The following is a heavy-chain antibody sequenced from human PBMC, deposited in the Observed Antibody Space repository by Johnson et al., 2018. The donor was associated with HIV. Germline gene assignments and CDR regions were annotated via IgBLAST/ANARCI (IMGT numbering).Heavy chain of an antibody. D-gene: IGHD6-13*01. J-gene: IGHJ3*02. CDR3: AKDRKGSSSWLRSGVAFDI. V-gene: IGHV3-9*01. CDR1: GFTFVDYA. Sequence: VPLVESAGGLVQPGSSLRLSCVASGFTFVDYAMHWVRQAPGKGLEWVSGISWNSGSIGYADSVTGRFTISRDNAKNSLYLQMNSLRAEDTALYYCAKDRKGSSSWLRSGVAFDIWGQGTMVTVSS. CDR2: ISWNSGSI.